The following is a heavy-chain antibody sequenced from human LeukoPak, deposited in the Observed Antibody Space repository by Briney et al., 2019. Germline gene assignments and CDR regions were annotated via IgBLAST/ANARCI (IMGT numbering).Heavy chain of an antibody. V-gene: IGHV3-21*01. CDR2: ISSSSSYI. CDR3: ARVAIAAAGTWLYLHYYYYYGMDV. J-gene: IGHJ6*02. CDR1: GFTFSSYS. Sequence: GGSLRLSCAASGFTFSSYSMNWVRQAPGKGLEWVSSISSSSSYIYYADSVKGRFTISRDNAKNSLYLQMNSLRAEDTAVYYCARVAIAAAGTWLYLHYYYYYGMDVWGQGTTVTVSS. D-gene: IGHD6-13*01.